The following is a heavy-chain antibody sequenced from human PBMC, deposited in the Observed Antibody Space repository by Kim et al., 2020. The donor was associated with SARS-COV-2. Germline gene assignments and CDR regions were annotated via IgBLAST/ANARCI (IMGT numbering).Heavy chain of an antibody. J-gene: IGHJ4*02. V-gene: IGHV5-10-1*01. D-gene: IGHD3-9*01. Sequence: GESLKISCKGSRYSFTSNWISWVRQMPGKGLEWMGRIDPSDSYTNYSPSFQGHVTISADKFISTAYLQWSSLKASDTAMYYCARGRYDILTGYTELDYWGQGTLVTVSS. CDR1: RYSFTSNW. CDR3: ARGRYDILTGYTELDY. CDR2: IDPSDSYT.